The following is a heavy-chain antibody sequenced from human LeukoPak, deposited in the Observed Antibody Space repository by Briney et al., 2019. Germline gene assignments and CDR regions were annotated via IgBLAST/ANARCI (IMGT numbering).Heavy chain of an antibody. D-gene: IGHD3-3*01. V-gene: IGHV4-38-2*01. CDR3: ARSPLYDFWSGYYDY. J-gene: IGHJ4*02. CDR2: IYHSGST. CDR1: GYSISSGYY. Sequence: PSETLSLTCAVSGYSISSGYYWGWIRQPPGKGLEWIGSIYHSGSTYYNPSLKSRVTISVDTSKNQFSLKLSSVTAADTAVYYCARSPLYDFWSGYYDYWGQGTLVTVSS.